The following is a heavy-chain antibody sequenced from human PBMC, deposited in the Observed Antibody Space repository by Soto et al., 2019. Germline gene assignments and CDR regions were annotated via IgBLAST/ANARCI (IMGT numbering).Heavy chain of an antibody. CDR2: ISSSGSTI. CDR3: ARAPRVGFIAAAGAFDY. D-gene: IGHD6-13*01. Sequence: GGSLRLSCAASGFTFSDYYMSWIRQAPGKGLEWVSYISSSGSTIYYADSVKGRFTISRDNAKNSLYLQMNSLRAEDTAVYYCARAPRVGFIAAAGAFDYWGQGTLVTV. CDR1: GFTFSDYY. V-gene: IGHV3-11*01. J-gene: IGHJ4*02.